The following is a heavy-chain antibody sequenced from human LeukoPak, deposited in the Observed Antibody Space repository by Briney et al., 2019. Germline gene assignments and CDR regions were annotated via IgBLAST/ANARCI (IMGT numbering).Heavy chain of an antibody. Sequence: GGSLRLSCVVSGFSFSSFEMNWVRQAPGKGLEWVSYISSSFAMRYADSVKGRFNISRDNFKNTSYLQMNSLRVEDTAVYYCAKGDTSWGQGTLVTVSS. J-gene: IGHJ5*02. CDR1: GFSFSSFE. CDR3: AKGDTS. D-gene: IGHD2-21*02. V-gene: IGHV3-48*03. CDR2: ISSSFAM.